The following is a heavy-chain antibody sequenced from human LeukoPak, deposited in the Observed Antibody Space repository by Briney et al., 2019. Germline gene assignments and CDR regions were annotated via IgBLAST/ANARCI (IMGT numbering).Heavy chain of an antibody. J-gene: IGHJ3*02. CDR2: TYYRSN. CDR3: ARGRDSAFDI. D-gene: IGHD2-15*01. Sequence: SQTLSLTCTISGDSVSSSGGAWNWITQSPSRGLEGLGRTYYRSNDYAISVKGRITINLDTSKNQFSLQLNSVAPEDKAVYSCARGRDSAFDIWGQGKMVTVSS. V-gene: IGHV6-1*01. CDR1: GDSVSSSGGA.